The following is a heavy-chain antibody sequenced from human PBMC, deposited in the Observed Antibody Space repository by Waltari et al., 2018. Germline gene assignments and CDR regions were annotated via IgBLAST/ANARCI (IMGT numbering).Heavy chain of an antibody. CDR1: GGSFSTYY. CDR2: INHSGRI. V-gene: IGHV4-34*01. D-gene: IGHD4-17*01. CDR3: ARGKRRGLRRDGLPVGDAFDI. J-gene: IGHJ3*02. Sequence: QVQLQQWGAGLLKPSGTLSLTCAVYGGSFSTYYWSWIRQPPGKGLEWIGEINHSGRINYNPSLKSRVTMSVDTSHNQFSLRLSSVTAADTAVYFCARGKRRGLRRDGLPVGDAFDIWGQGTMVTVSS.